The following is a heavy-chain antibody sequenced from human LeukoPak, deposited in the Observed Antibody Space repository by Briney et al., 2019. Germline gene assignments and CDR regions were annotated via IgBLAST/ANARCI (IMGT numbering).Heavy chain of an antibody. CDR1: GGSFSGYY. Sequence: PSETLSLTCAVYGGSFSGYYWSWIRQPPGKGLEWIGEINHNGSTNYNPSLKSRVTISVDTSKNQFSLKLSSVTAADTAVYYCARQPGIAAAGTNHDAFDIWGQGTMVTVSS. J-gene: IGHJ3*02. V-gene: IGHV4-34*01. CDR2: INHNGST. CDR3: ARQPGIAAAGTNHDAFDI. D-gene: IGHD6-13*01.